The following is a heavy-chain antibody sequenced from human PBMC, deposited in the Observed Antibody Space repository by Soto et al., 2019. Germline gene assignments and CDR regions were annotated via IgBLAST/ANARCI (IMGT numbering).Heavy chain of an antibody. Sequence: TLSLTCTVSGGSISSSSYYWGWIRQPPGKGLEWIGSIYYSGSTYYNPSLKSRVTISVDTSKNQFSLKLSSVTAADTAVYYCRAVADLGEGYYYYYGMDVWGQGTTVTVSS. CDR2: IYYSGST. CDR1: GGSISSSSYY. CDR3: RAVADLGEGYYYYYGMDV. D-gene: IGHD6-19*01. V-gene: IGHV4-39*01. J-gene: IGHJ6*02.